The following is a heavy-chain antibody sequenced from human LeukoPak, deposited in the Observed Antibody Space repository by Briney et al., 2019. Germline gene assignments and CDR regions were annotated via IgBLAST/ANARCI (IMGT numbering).Heavy chain of an antibody. V-gene: IGHV1-18*01. Sequence: GASVKVSCKTSGYIFTSYGISWVRQAPGQGLESMGWISPYNGNTKYAQKFQGRVTMTTDTSTSTVYMELRSLRSDDTAVYYCARDRVGGYTYGGNWFDPWGQGTLVTVSP. J-gene: IGHJ5*02. CDR2: ISPYNGNT. CDR1: GYIFTSYG. D-gene: IGHD5-18*01. CDR3: ARDRVGGYTYGGNWFDP.